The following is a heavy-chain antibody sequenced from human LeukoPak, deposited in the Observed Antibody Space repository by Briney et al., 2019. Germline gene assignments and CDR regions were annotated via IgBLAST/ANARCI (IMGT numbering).Heavy chain of an antibody. CDR3: AKHQNLYYDSSGYYRYFDY. J-gene: IGHJ4*02. D-gene: IGHD3-22*01. V-gene: IGHV3-23*01. CDR1: GFTFSSYA. Sequence: GGSLRLSCAASGFTFSSYAMSWVRQAPGKGLEWVSAISGSGGSTYYADSVKGRFTISRDNSKNTLYLQMNSLRAEDTAVYYCAKHQNLYYDSSGYYRYFDYWGQGTLVTVSS. CDR2: ISGSGGST.